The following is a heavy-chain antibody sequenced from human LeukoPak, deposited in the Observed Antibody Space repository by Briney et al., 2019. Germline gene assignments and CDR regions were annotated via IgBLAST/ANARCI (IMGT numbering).Heavy chain of an antibody. CDR2: IYYSGSN. CDR1: GRSISSYY. CDR3: ARDYCSSTSCYVGFDP. Sequence: PSETLSLTCTVSGRSISSYYRSWIRQPPGKGLEWVGYIYYSGSNNYNPSLKSRVTISVDTSKNQFSLKLSSVTAADTAVYYCARDYCSSTSCYVGFDPWGQGTLVTVSS. J-gene: IGHJ5*02. D-gene: IGHD2-2*01. V-gene: IGHV4-59*01.